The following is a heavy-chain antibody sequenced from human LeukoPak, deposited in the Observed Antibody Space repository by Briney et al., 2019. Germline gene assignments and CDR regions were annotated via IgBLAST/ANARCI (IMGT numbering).Heavy chain of an antibody. CDR1: GGTFIIYG. CDR3: ARDYYYDSSGYHPAEYFNH. J-gene: IGHJ1*01. Sequence: SVTVSFKASGGTFIIYGISWVRQAPGQGLEWMARIIPIFGTTNYAQKFQGRVTITADTSTSIAYMDLRSLRSEDTAVYYCARDYYYDSSGYHPAEYFNHWGQGTLVTVSS. D-gene: IGHD3-22*01. CDR2: IIPIFGTT. V-gene: IGHV1-69*06.